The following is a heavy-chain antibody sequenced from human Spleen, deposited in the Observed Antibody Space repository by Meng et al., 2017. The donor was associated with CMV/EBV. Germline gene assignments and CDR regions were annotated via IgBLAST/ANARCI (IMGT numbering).Heavy chain of an antibody. J-gene: IGHJ5*02. CDR2: INHSGST. V-gene: IGHV4-34*01. CDR1: GGSFSGYY. CDR3: ASCERGQQLVTPFDP. D-gene: IGHD6-13*01. Sequence: GQLQQGGEGLLKPSETLSLTGAVYGGSFSGYYWSWIPQPPGKGLEWIGEINHSGSTNYNPSLKSRVTISVDTSKNQFSLKLSSVTAADTAVYYCASCERGQQLVTPFDPWGQGTLVTVSS.